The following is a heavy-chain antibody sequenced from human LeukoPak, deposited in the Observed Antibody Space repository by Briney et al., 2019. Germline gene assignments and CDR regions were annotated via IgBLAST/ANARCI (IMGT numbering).Heavy chain of an antibody. CDR1: GGSISSYY. Sequence: SSETLSLTCTVSGGSISSYYWSWLRQPPGKGLEWIGYIYYSGSTNYNPSLKSRVTISVDTSKNQFSLKLSSVTAADTAVYYCASLSSSWYGMDVWGQGTTVTVSS. CDR3: ASLSSSWYGMDV. CDR2: IYYSGST. V-gene: IGHV4-59*01. D-gene: IGHD6-13*01. J-gene: IGHJ6*02.